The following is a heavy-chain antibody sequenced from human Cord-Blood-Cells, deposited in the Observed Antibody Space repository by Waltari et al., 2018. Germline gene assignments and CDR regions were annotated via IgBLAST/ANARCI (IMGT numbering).Heavy chain of an antibody. Sequence: EEQLVESGGGLIQPGGSLRLSCAASGVTVSSNYMSWVRQAPGKGLEWVSVIYSGGSTYYADSVKGRFTISRDNSKNTLYLQMNSLRAEDTAVYYCAREGKGSYYYFDYWGQGTLVTVSS. CDR3: AREGKGSYYYFDY. CDR1: GVTVSSNY. CDR2: IYSGGST. D-gene: IGHD1-26*01. V-gene: IGHV3-53*01. J-gene: IGHJ4*02.